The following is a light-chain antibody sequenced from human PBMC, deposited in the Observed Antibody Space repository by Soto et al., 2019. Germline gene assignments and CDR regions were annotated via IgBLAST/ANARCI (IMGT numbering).Light chain of an antibody. V-gene: IGKV1-5*03. J-gene: IGKJ1*01. CDR3: QQYNSYSPT. Sequence: DIQMTQSPSTLSASVGDRVTISCRASQSISSWLAWYQQKPGKAPKLLIYKASSLESGVPSRFSGCGSGTEFTLTISSLQPDDFATYYCQQYNSYSPTFGPGTKVDIK. CDR1: QSISSW. CDR2: KAS.